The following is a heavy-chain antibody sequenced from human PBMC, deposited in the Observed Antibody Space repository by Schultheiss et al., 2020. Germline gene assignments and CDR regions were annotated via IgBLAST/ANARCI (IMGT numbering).Heavy chain of an antibody. J-gene: IGHJ6*03. CDR1: GYTFTSYY. V-gene: IGHV1-46*01. D-gene: IGHD3-3*01. CDR2: INPSGGST. Sequence: APVKVSCKASGYTFTSYYMHWVRQAPGQGLEWMGIINPSGGSTSYAQKFQGRVTMTRDTSTSTVYMELSSLRSEDTAVYYCARDSAIFGVAIPNYYYYYMDVWGKGTTVTVAS. CDR3: ARDSAIFGVAIPNYYYYYMDV.